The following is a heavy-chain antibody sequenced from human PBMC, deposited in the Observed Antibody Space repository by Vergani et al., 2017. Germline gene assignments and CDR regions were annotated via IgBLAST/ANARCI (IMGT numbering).Heavy chain of an antibody. CDR1: GYIFTDYY. CDR2: INPVTGGT. Sequence: QVQLLQSGPELKEPGSSLQVSCKASGYIFTDYYLHWVRQAPGHGPEWMGWINPVTGGTNYAQKFEDRVRMSLDTSITTGYMEMTRLRPDDTAIYYCARVIVGCSRTNCFADHWGQGTNITVSS. D-gene: IGHD2-2*01. V-gene: IGHV1-2*02. J-gene: IGHJ3*01. CDR3: ARVIVGCSRTNCFADH.